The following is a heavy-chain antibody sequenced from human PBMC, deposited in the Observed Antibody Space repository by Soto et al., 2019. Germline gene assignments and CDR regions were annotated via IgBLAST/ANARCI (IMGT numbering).Heavy chain of an antibody. CDR1: GFSFSTYN. CDR2: IDASSTHI. J-gene: IGHJ5*02. D-gene: IGHD3-16*01. Sequence: EVQLVESGGGLAKPGGSLRLSCAASGFSFSTYNMNWVRQAPGKGLEWVSSIDASSTHIYYADSVKGRFTISRDNGKTSLYLQMDSLRAEDTALYYCVRQQYDFLVDPWGQGTLVTVSS. CDR3: VRQQYDFLVDP. V-gene: IGHV3-21*01.